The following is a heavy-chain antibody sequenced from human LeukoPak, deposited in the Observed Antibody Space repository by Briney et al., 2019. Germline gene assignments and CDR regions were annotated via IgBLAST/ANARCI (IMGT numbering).Heavy chain of an antibody. D-gene: IGHD3-9*01. V-gene: IGHV3-23*01. J-gene: IGHJ4*02. CDR1: GFTFSTCV. CDR3: AKGSGYDTDFDY. CDR2: ISGSGDNT. Sequence: GGSLRLSCVASGFTFSTCVMSWVRQAPGKGLEWVSGISGSGDNTYYADSVKGRFTVSRDNSKNTLYLQMNSLRAEDTAIYYCAKGSGYDTDFDYWGQGTLVTVSS.